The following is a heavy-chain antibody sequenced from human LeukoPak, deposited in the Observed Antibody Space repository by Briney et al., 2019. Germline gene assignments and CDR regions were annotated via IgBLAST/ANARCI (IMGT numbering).Heavy chain of an antibody. J-gene: IGHJ4*02. Sequence: GESLKISCKGSGYSFTSYWIGWVRQMPGKGLEWMGIIYPGDSDTRYSPSFQGQATISADKSISTAYLQWSSLKASDTAMYYCARVGYDYVWGSYRSTQYYFDYWGQGTLVTVSS. CDR1: GYSFTSYW. CDR3: ARVGYDYVWGSYRSTQYYFDY. CDR2: IYPGDSDT. V-gene: IGHV5-51*01. D-gene: IGHD3-16*02.